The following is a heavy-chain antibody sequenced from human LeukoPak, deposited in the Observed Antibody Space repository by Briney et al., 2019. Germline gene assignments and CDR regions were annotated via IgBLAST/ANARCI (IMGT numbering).Heavy chain of an antibody. V-gene: IGHV3-48*04. CDR3: ARGHAYCSGGSCPKLDY. D-gene: IGHD2-15*01. J-gene: IGHJ4*02. Sequence: GVLRLSCAASGFTFSSYSMNWVCQAPGKGLEWVSYISSSSSSTIYYADSVKGRFTISRDNAKNSLYLQMNSLRAEDTAVYYCARGHAYCSGGSCPKLDYWGQGTLVTVSS. CDR1: GFTFSSYS. CDR2: ISSSSSSTI.